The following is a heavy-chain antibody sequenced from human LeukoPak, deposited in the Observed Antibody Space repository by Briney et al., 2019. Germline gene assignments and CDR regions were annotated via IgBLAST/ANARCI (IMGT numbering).Heavy chain of an antibody. J-gene: IGHJ4*02. CDR1: GFTFSSYA. Sequence: GGSLRLSCAASGFTFSSYAMHWVRQAPGKGLEWVAVISYDGSNKYYADSVKGRFTISRDNSKNTLYLQMNSLRAEDTAVYYCARDMGDGSGSYYNNFDYWGQGTLVTVSS. CDR3: ARDMGDGSGSYYNNFDY. D-gene: IGHD3-10*01. CDR2: ISYDGSNK. V-gene: IGHV3-30-3*01.